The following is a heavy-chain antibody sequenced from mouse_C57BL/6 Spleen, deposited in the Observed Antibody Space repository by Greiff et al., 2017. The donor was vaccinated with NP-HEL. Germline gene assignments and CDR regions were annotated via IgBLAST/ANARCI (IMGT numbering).Heavy chain of an antibody. CDR2: IDPSDSET. D-gene: IGHD2-5*01. CDR3: ARSTYYSNPTSLDY. V-gene: IGHV1-52*01. Sequence: QVQLQQPGAELVRPGSSVKLSCKASGYTFTSYWMHWVKQRPIQGLEWIGNIDPSDSETHYNQKFKDKATLTVDKSSSTAYMQLSSLTSEDSAVYYCARSTYYSNPTSLDYWGQGTTRTVSS. CDR1: GYTFTSYW. J-gene: IGHJ2*01.